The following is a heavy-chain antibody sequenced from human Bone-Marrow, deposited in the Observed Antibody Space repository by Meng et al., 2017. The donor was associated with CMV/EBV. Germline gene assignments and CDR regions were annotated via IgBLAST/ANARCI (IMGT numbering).Heavy chain of an antibody. CDR2: ISSSSSYI. Sequence: GGSLRLSCAASGFTVSSNEMSWVRQAPGKGLEWVSSISSSSSYIYYADSVKGRFTISRDNAKNSLYLQMNSLRAEDTAVYYCARDTDYGSGRGYYFDYWGQGTLVTVSS. D-gene: IGHD3-10*01. CDR3: ARDTDYGSGRGYYFDY. V-gene: IGHV3-21*01. CDR1: GFTVSSNE. J-gene: IGHJ4*02.